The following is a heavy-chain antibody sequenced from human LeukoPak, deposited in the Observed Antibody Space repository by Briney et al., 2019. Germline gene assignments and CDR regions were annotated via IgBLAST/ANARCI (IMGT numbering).Heavy chain of an antibody. J-gene: IGHJ5*02. V-gene: IGHV3-23*01. D-gene: IGHD1-26*01. CDR2: ISGSGGST. CDR1: GFTFSSYA. CDR3: AKDLDRRGSLSNWFDP. Sequence: GGPLRLSCAASGFTFSSYAMSWVRQAPGKGLEWVSAISGSGGSTYYADSVKGRFTISRDNSKNTLYLQMNSLRAEDTAVYYCAKDLDRRGSLSNWFDPWGQGTLVTVYS.